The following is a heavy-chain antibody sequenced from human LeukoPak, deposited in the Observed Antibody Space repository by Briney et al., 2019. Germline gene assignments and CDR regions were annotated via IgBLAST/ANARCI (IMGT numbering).Heavy chain of an antibody. D-gene: IGHD3-16*01. CDR2: ISGSGGST. CDR1: GFSLTTYA. V-gene: IGHV3-23*01. CDR3: AKSWDVTVVDY. Sequence: GGSLRLSCAASGFSLTTYAMGWVRQAPGKGLEWVSAISGSGGSTYYADSVKGRFTISRDNSKNTLYLQMNSLRAEDTAVYYCAKSWDVTVVDYWGQGTLVTVSS. J-gene: IGHJ4*02.